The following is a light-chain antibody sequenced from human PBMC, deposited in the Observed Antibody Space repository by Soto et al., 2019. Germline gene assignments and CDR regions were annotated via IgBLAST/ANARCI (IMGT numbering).Light chain of an antibody. V-gene: IGKV3-15*01. J-gene: IGKJ1*01. CDR2: ASS. CDR1: QNINRN. Sequence: EIVMTQSPAILSVSPGERATLSCRASQNINRNLAWYQQKPGQTPRLLIYASSTRATDIPVRFSGSGSGTEFTLTISGLQSEDFAIYHCQQYNDWPRTFGQGNKVEIK. CDR3: QQYNDWPRT.